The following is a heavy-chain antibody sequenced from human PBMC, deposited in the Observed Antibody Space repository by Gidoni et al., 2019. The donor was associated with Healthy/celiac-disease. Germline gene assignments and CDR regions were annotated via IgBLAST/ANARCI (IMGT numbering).Heavy chain of an antibody. CDR3: ARGGAGYYGMDV. CDR1: GFPFSSYA. V-gene: IGHV3-30-3*01. Sequence: QVQLVESGGGVVQPGRSLRLSCAASGFPFSSYAMHWVRPAPGKGLEWVAVISYDGCNKYYADSVKVRFTISRDNSKNTLYLQMNSLRAEDTAVYYCARGGAGYYGMDVWGQGTTVTVSS. D-gene: IGHD3-10*01. J-gene: IGHJ6*02. CDR2: ISYDGCNK.